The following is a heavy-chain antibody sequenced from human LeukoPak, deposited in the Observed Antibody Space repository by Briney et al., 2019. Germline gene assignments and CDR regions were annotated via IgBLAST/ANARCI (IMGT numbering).Heavy chain of an antibody. D-gene: IGHD6-13*01. V-gene: IGHV4-59*01. CDR3: ARVASRWYKKYYFDY. CDR1: GGSISSYY. CDR2: IYYSGST. J-gene: IGHJ4*02. Sequence: SETLSLTCTVSGGSISSYYWSWIRQPPGKGLEWIGYIYYSGSTNYNPSLKSRVTISVDTSKNQFSLKLSSVTAADTAVYYCARVASRWYKKYYFDYWGQGTLVTVSS.